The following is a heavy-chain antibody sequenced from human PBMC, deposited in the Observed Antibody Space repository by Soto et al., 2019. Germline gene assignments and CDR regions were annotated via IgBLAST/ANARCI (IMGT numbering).Heavy chain of an antibody. Sequence: SETLSLTCTVSGGSISSYYWSWIRQPPGKRLEWIGYIYYSGSTNYNPSLKSRVTISVDTSKNQFSLKLSSVTAADTAVYYCARDVFGSESYHNWGQGTLVTVSS. D-gene: IGHD3-10*01. CDR3: ARDVFGSESYHN. V-gene: IGHV4-59*01. J-gene: IGHJ4*02. CDR2: IYYSGST. CDR1: GGSISSYY.